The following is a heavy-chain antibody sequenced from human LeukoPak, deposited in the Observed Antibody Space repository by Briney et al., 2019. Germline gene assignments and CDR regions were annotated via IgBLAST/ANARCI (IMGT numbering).Heavy chain of an antibody. CDR2: IYYSGST. CDR1: GGSISSSSYY. V-gene: IGHV4-39*07. CDR3: ARGRDFWSGYPLAPSDY. J-gene: IGHJ4*02. D-gene: IGHD3-3*01. Sequence: SETLSLTCTVSGGSISSSSYYWGWIRQPPGKGLEWIGSIYYSGSTYYNPSLKSRVTISVDTSKNQFSLKLSSVTAADTAVYYCARGRDFWSGYPLAPSDYWGQGTLVTVSS.